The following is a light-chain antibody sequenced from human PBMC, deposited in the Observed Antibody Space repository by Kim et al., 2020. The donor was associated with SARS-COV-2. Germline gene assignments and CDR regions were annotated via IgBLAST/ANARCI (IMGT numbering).Light chain of an antibody. CDR3: QVWDISHVV. CDR2: RDN. Sequence: SYELTQPHSVSVALGQTAGITCEGANIGTKKVHWYQQKPGQAPVLVIYRDNIRPSGIPERFSGSNSGTSATLTISTAQAGDEADYYCQVWDISHVVFGGG. CDR1: NIGTKK. J-gene: IGLJ2*01. V-gene: IGLV3-9*01.